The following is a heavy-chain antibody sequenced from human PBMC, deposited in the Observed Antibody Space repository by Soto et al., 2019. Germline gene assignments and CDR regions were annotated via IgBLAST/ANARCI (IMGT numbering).Heavy chain of an antibody. V-gene: IGHV3-74*01. CDR2: INSDGSST. CDR3: ASPYYDILTGYPLDYYYYGMDV. CDR1: GFTFSSYW. J-gene: IGHJ6*02. Sequence: GGSLRLSCAASGFTFSSYWMHWVRQAPGKGLVWVSRINSDGSSTSYADSVKGRFTISRDNAKNTLYLQMNSLRAEDTAVYYCASPYYDILTGYPLDYYYYGMDVWGQGTTVTVSS. D-gene: IGHD3-9*01.